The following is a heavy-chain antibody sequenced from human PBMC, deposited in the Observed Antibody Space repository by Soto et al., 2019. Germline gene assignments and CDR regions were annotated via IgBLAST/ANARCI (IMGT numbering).Heavy chain of an antibody. CDR2: ISSSSSYI. J-gene: IGHJ1*01. CDR1: GFTFSSYS. CDR3: ARDRGSQQWLAGRLDFQH. V-gene: IGHV3-21*01. Sequence: GGSLRLSCAASGFTFSSYSMNWVRQAPGKGLEWVSSISSSSSYIYYADSVKGRFTISRDNAKNSLYLQMNSLRAEDTAVYYCARDRGSQQWLAGRLDFQHWGQGTLVTVSS. D-gene: IGHD6-19*01.